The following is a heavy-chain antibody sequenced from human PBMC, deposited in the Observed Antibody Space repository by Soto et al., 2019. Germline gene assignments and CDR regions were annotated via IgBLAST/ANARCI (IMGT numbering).Heavy chain of an antibody. J-gene: IGHJ6*02. D-gene: IGHD2-2*03. V-gene: IGHV1-69*01. CDR2: IIPIFGTA. Sequence: QVQLVQSGAEVKKPGSSVKVSCKASRGTFSSYAISWVRQAPGQGLEWMGGIIPIFGTANYAQKFQGRVTITADESTSTAYMELSSLRSEDTAVYYCAGCGYCSSTSYRISYGMDVWGQGTTVTVSS. CDR3: AGCGYCSSTSYRISYGMDV. CDR1: RGTFSSYA.